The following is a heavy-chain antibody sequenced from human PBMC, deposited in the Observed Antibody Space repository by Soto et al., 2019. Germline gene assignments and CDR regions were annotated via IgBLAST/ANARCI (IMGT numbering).Heavy chain of an antibody. J-gene: IGHJ4*02. CDR2: ISWNSGSI. D-gene: IGHD5-18*01. V-gene: IGHV3-9*01. CDR1: GFTFDDYA. Sequence: GGSLRLSCAASGFTFDDYAMHWVRQAPGKGLEWVSGISWNSGSIGYADSVKGRFTISRDNAKNSLYLQMNSLRAEDTALYYCAKVLYSYGPIDYWGQGTLVTVSS. CDR3: AKVLYSYGPIDY.